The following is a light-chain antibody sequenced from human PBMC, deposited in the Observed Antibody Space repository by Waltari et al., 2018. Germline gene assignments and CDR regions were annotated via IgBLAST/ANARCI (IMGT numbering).Light chain of an antibody. CDR1: QSVSRT. V-gene: IGKV3-20*01. Sequence: EIVLTQSPGSLSSSPGERVILSCRASQSVSRTLAWYQQKPGQAPRLLSFGASNRATGIPDRFSGSGSGTDFSLTISRLEPEDFAVYYCQQYVSLPATFGQGTKVEIK. CDR2: GAS. J-gene: IGKJ1*01. CDR3: QQYVSLPAT.